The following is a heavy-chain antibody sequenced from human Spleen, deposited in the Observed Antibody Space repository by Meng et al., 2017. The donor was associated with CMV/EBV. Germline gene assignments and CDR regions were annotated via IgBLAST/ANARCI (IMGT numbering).Heavy chain of an antibody. V-gene: IGHV3-21*01. CDR3: ARGGGGVVVVDTYNYGLDV. Sequence: GESLKISCAASGFTFSSYSMNWVRQAPGKGLEWVSSISSSSSYIYYADSVKGRFTISRDNAKNSLYLQMNSLRAEDTAVYYCARGGGGVVVVDTYNYGLDVWGQGTTVTVSS. CDR2: ISSSSSYI. D-gene: IGHD2-15*01. J-gene: IGHJ6*02. CDR1: GFTFSSYS.